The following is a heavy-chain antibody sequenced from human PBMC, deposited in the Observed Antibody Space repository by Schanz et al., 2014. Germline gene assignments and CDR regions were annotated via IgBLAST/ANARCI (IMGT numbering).Heavy chain of an antibody. J-gene: IGHJ5*02. CDR3: ARESVSRTRLFDP. CDR1: RYPFTAYY. D-gene: IGHD3-3*01. Sequence: QVQLLQSGAEVKKPGASVKVSCKASRYPFTAYYMHWVRQAPGQGLEWMGRINPNSGDTNYAQNFQGRVTMTKDTSINTVYMELSTLTSDDTAVYYCARESVSRTRLFDPWGQGTLVTVSS. CDR2: INPNSGDT. V-gene: IGHV1-2*06.